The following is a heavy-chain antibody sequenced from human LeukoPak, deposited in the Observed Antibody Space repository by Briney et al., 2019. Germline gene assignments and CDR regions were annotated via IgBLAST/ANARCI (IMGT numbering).Heavy chain of an antibody. CDR1: GFSFSSYG. Sequence: GGSLRLSCAASGFSFSSYGMHWVRQAPGKGLEWVACVRYDRSDKYYTDSVKGRFTISRDNSKNTLYLQMNSLRAEDTAVYYFAKGSYDCSRYSCPQFYYYLDVWGKGTTVTVSS. CDR3: AKGSYDCSRYSCPQFYYYLDV. J-gene: IGHJ6*03. V-gene: IGHV3-30*02. CDR2: VRYDRSDK. D-gene: IGHD3-22*01.